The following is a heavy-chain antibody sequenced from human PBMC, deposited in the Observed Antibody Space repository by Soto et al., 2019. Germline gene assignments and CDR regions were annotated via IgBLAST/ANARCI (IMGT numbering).Heavy chain of an antibody. J-gene: IGHJ6*02. D-gene: IGHD2-2*01. CDR2: IKQDGFEK. Sequence: EVQLVESGGGWVQPGGSLRLSCAASGFTFSKYWMSWVRQAPGKGLEWVANIKQDGFEKYYVDSVKGRFSISRDNPKNSLYLQMHSLRAEDRAVYYWARGGDCSSTSCPGGGMDVWGQGTTVTASS. CDR3: ARGGDCSSTSCPGGGMDV. V-gene: IGHV3-7*03. CDR1: GFTFSKYW.